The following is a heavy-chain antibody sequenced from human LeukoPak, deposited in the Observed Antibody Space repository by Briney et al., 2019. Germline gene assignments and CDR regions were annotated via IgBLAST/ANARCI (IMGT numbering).Heavy chain of an antibody. J-gene: IGHJ4*02. CDR3: ARHRSNYYDSSGYCDY. Sequence: PSETLSLTCAVYGGSFSGYYWSWIRQPPGKGLEWIGSIYYSGSTYYNPSLKSRVTISVDTSKNQFSLKLSSVTAADTAVYYCARHRSNYYDSSGYCDYWGQGTLVTVSS. CDR2: IYYSGST. V-gene: IGHV4-34*01. CDR1: GGSFSGYY. D-gene: IGHD3-22*01.